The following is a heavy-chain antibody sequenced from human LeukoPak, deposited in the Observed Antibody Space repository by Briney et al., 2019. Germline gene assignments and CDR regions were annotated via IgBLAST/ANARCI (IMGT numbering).Heavy chain of an antibody. J-gene: IGHJ4*02. CDR2: ISAYNGYT. V-gene: IGHV1-18*01. D-gene: IGHD3-22*01. CDR3: ARDQGYDSSGYYYYQFDY. Sequence: ASVKVSCKASGYTFTSYGISWVRQAPGQGLEWMGWISAYNGYTNYAQKLQGRVTMTRDTSTSTAYLDLRSLRSDDTAVYYCARDQGYDSSGYYYYQFDYWGQGTLVTVSS. CDR1: GYTFTSYG.